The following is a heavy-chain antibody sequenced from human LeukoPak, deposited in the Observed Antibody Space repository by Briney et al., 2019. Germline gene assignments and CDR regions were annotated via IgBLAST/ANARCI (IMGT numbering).Heavy chain of an antibody. D-gene: IGHD6-13*01. CDR3: VRGHGIAAAGTGFDY. Sequence: ASVKVSCKASGYTFTGYYMHWVRQAPGQGLEWMGWINPNSGGTNYAQKFQGRVTMTRDTSISTAYMELSRLRSDDTAVYYCVRGHGIAAAGTGFDYWGRGTLVTVSS. V-gene: IGHV1-2*02. CDR1: GYTFTGYY. CDR2: INPNSGGT. J-gene: IGHJ4*02.